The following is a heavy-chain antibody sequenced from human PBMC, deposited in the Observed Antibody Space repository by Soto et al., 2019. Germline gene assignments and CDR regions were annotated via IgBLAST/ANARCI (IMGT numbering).Heavy chain of an antibody. Sequence: EVQLLESGGGLVQPGGSLRLSCAASGFTFSSYAMSWVRQAPGKGLEWVSAISGSGGSTYYADSVKGRFTIFRDNSKNTLYLQMNSLRAEDTAVYYCAKSISGWYLAFDIWGQGTMVTVSS. CDR3: AKSISGWYLAFDI. J-gene: IGHJ3*02. V-gene: IGHV3-23*01. CDR2: ISGSGGST. CDR1: GFTFSSYA. D-gene: IGHD6-19*01.